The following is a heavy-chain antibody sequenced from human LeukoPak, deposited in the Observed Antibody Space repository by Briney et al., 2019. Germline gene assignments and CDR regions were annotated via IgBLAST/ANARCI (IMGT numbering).Heavy chain of an antibody. CDR2: IYYSGRT. CDR3: ARLLTYYYDSSGYFNWFDP. D-gene: IGHD3-22*01. Sequence: SETLSLTCTVSGGSISSYYWSWIRQPPGKGLEWIGYIYYSGRTNYNPSLKSRVTISVDTSKNQFSLKLSSVTAADTAVYYCARLLTYYYDSSGYFNWFDPRGQGTLVTVSS. CDR1: GGSISSYY. V-gene: IGHV4-59*08. J-gene: IGHJ5*02.